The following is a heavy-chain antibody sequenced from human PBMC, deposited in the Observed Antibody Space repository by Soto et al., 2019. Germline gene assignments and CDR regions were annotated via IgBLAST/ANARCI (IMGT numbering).Heavy chain of an antibody. CDR3: ARDLGSSSWMPYYYYGMDV. J-gene: IGHJ6*02. CDR2: VDPTDSYS. Sequence: GESQKISCKGSGYSFTNYWITWVRQMPGKGLEWLGRVDPTDSYSNYSPSFQGHVTISADKSISTAYLQWSSLKASDTAMYYCARDLGSSSWMPYYYYGMDVWGQGTTVTV. D-gene: IGHD6-13*01. V-gene: IGHV5-10-1*01. CDR1: GYSFTNYW.